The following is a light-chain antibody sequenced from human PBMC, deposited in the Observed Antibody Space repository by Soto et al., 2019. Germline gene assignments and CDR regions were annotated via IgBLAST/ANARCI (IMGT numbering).Light chain of an antibody. CDR1: SSNIGSNT. J-gene: IGLJ1*01. CDR3: AAWDDSLNGYV. Sequence: QSVLTQPPSASGTPGQRVTISSSGSSSNIGSNTVNWYQQLPGTAPKLLIYSNNQRPSGAPDRFSGSKSGTSAALAIIGLQSEDEADYYCAAWDDSLNGYVFGTGTMVTAL. CDR2: SNN. V-gene: IGLV1-44*01.